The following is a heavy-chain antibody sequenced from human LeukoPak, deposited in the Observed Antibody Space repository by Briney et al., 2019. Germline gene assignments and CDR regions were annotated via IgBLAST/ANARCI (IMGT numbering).Heavy chain of an antibody. CDR2: IQDDGATT. J-gene: IGHJ4*02. Sequence: GGSLRLSCAASGLTFSNFPMHRVRQAPGKGLEWVALIQDDGATTTYVDSVRGRFTISRDNSKSTVYLQMNSLKPDDTAVYYCATQSITLVVVISPFDYWGQGTLVTVYS. D-gene: IGHD3-22*01. CDR1: GLTFSNFP. CDR3: ATQSITLVVVISPFDY. V-gene: IGHV3-30*02.